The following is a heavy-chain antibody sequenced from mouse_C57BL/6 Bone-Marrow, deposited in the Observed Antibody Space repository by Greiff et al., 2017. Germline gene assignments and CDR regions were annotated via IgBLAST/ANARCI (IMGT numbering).Heavy chain of an antibody. CDR1: GFTFSDYY. CDR3: ARHEGGYYGSSLYFDV. V-gene: IGHV5-12*01. CDR2: ISNGGGST. Sequence: EVKLVESGGGLVQPGGSLKLSCAASGFTFSDYYMYWVRQTPEKRLEWVAYISNGGGSTYYPDTVKGRFTISRDNAKNTLYLQMSRLKSEDTAMYYCARHEGGYYGSSLYFDVWGTGTTVTVSS. D-gene: IGHD1-1*01. J-gene: IGHJ1*03.